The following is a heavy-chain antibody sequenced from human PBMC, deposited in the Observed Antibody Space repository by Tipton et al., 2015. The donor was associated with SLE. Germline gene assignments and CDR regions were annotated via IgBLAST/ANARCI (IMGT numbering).Heavy chain of an antibody. D-gene: IGHD4-17*01. CDR2: INHSGST. V-gene: IGHV4-34*01. CDR3: ARDERRGDYFY. CDR1: GFTFSSYA. J-gene: IGHJ4*02. Sequence: LRLSCAASGFTFSSYAMHWVRQAPGKGLEWIGEINHSGSTNYNPSLKSRVTISVDTSKNQFSLKLSSVTAADTAVYYCARDERRGDYFYWGQGTLVTVSS.